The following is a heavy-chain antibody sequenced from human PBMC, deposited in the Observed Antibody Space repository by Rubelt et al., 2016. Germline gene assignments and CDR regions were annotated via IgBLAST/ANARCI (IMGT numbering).Heavy chain of an antibody. Sequence: QVQLQQWGAGLLKPSETLSLTCAVYGGSFSGYYWSWIRQSPGKGLEWIGSIYYSGPTYYKEVLKSRVTISGDTSKNQVSLKLSSVTAPDTAVYYWARGISVRSSNHHFDSWGQGTLVTVSS. CDR2: IYYSGPT. J-gene: IGHJ4*02. CDR1: GGSFSGYY. CDR3: ARGISVRSSNHHFDS. V-gene: IGHV4-34*01. D-gene: IGHD1-14*01.